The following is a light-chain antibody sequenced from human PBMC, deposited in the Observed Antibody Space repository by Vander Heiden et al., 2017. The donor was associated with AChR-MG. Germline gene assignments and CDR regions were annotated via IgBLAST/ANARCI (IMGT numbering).Light chain of an antibody. Sequence: DIQMTQSPSSLPASVGDRATITCRASQSINSYLDWYLQKPGQAPKLLIYAASSLHSGVPSRFSGSGSGTDFTLTISSLQPEDFATYYCQQSSSTPPTFGQGTRLEIK. CDR1: QSINSY. V-gene: IGKV1-39*01. CDR3: QQSSSTPPT. J-gene: IGKJ5*01. CDR2: AAS.